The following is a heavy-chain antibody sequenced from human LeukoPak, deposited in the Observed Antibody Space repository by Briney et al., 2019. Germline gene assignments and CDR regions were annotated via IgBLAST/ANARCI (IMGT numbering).Heavy chain of an antibody. CDR2: IYYSGST. D-gene: IGHD2-2*02. Sequence: PSETLSLTCTVSGGSISSGGYYWSWIRQHPGKGLEWIGYIYYSGSTYYNPSLKSRVTISVDTSKNQFFLKLSSVTAADTAVYYCASLSGGYCSSTSCYRSDYWGQGTLVTVSS. CDR3: ASLSGGYCSSTSCYRSDY. V-gene: IGHV4-31*03. J-gene: IGHJ4*02. CDR1: GGSISSGGYY.